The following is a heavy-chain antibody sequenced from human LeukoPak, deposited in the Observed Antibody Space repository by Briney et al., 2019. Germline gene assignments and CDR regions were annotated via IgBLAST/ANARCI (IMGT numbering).Heavy chain of an antibody. D-gene: IGHD4-17*01. V-gene: IGHV3-30-3*01. J-gene: IGHJ4*02. CDR2: ISYDGSNK. CDR3: ARAASGSTVTTLFDY. CDR1: GFTFSSYA. Sequence: GGSLRLSCAASGFTFSSYAMHWVRQAPGKGLEWVAVISYDGSNKYYADSVKGRFTISRDNSKNTLYLQMNSLRAEDTAVYYCARAASGSTVTTLFDYWAREPWSPSPQ.